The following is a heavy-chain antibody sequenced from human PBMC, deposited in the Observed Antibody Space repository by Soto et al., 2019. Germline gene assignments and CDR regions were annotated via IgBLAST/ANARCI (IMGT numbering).Heavy chain of an antibody. D-gene: IGHD1-26*01. CDR1: GFTFSSYW. J-gene: IGHJ4*02. CDR3: ASDLIIVYTPGDAFDS. Sequence: EVQLVESGGGLVQPGGSLRLSCATSGFTFSSYWMHWVRQAPGKGLMWVSRITPDGSSTSYADSVKGRFTISRHNAKRPLYLQLNRLRAEDAAIYYCASDLIIVYTPGDAFDSWGQGTLVAVSS. CDR2: ITPDGSST. V-gene: IGHV3-74*01.